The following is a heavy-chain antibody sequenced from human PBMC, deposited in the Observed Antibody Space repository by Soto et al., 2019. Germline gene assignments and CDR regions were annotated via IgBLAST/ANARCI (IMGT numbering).Heavy chain of an antibody. CDR2: IGRGGDT. CDR3: AKEGTTAGIHYYGMDI. D-gene: IGHD1-1*01. V-gene: IGHV3-23*01. Sequence: PGGSLRLSCAASGFPFNTFAMTWVRQAPGKGLEWVSTIGRGGDTFYADSVRGRFTISRDNSKNTLFLQMNSLRAEDTALYFCAKEGTTAGIHYYGMDIWGPGTRVSVSS. CDR1: GFPFNTFA. J-gene: IGHJ6*02.